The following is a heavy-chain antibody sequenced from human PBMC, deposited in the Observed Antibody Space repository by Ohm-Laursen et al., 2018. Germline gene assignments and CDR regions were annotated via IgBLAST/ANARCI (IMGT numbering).Heavy chain of an antibody. CDR3: ARGSFCSRTSCYRNPFDH. Sequence: SETLSLTCAVSGGSISSYYWNWIRQPPGKRLEWIGYIYYSGSTTYNPSLKSRVTMSVDTSKNQFSLRLTSMTAADTATYYCARGSFCSRTSCYRNPFDHWGQGTLVTVSS. CDR2: IYYSGST. CDR1: GGSISSYY. V-gene: IGHV4-59*01. D-gene: IGHD2-2*02. J-gene: IGHJ4*02.